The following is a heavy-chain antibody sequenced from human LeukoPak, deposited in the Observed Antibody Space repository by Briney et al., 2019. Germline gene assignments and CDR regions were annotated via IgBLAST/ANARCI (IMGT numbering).Heavy chain of an antibody. Sequence: APVTVSCKASGYTFTSYGISWVRQAPGQGLEWMGWISVYNGNTNYAQKLQGRVTMTTDTSTSTAYMELRSLRSDDTAVYYCARVSITMVRAPDYWGQGTLVTVSS. CDR1: GYTFTSYG. CDR3: ARVSITMVRAPDY. V-gene: IGHV1-18*04. D-gene: IGHD3-10*01. CDR2: ISVYNGNT. J-gene: IGHJ4*02.